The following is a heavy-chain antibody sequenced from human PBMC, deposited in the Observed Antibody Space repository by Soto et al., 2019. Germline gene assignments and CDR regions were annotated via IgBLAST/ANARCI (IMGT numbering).Heavy chain of an antibody. J-gene: IGHJ3*02. CDR3: ASGKEYCSGGSCYESDAFDI. CDR2: IIPILGIA. V-gene: IGHV1-69*02. D-gene: IGHD2-15*01. CDR1: GCTFSSYT. Sequence: GVSVKVSCKASGCTFSSYTISWVRQAPGQGLEWMGRIIPILGIANYAQKFQGRVTITADKSTSTAYMELSSLRSEDTAVYYCASGKEYCSGGSCYESDAFDIWGQGTMVTVSS.